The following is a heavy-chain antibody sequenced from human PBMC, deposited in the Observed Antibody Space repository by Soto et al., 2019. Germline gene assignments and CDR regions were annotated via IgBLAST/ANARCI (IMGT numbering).Heavy chain of an antibody. CDR2: INPNSVTT. J-gene: IGHJ6*02. Sequence: QVQLVQAGAEVKKSGASVKVSCKASGYTFTDYYMHWVRQAPGQRLEWMGWINPNSVTTNYAQTFQGWVTMTRDTSITTVYMEVSRLRSDDTAVYYCARVPRGVYYGMDVWGQGTTVTVSS. V-gene: IGHV1-2*04. D-gene: IGHD3-10*01. CDR1: GYTFTDYY. CDR3: ARVPRGVYYGMDV.